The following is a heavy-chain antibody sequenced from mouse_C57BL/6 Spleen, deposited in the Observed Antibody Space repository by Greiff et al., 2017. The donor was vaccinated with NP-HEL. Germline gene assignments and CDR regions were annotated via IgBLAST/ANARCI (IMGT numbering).Heavy chain of an antibody. CDR1: GFSLTSYG. CDR2: IWSGGST. CDR3: ASYYYGSSPGWFAY. D-gene: IGHD1-1*01. V-gene: IGHV2-2*01. J-gene: IGHJ3*01. Sequence: VQLQQSGPGLVQPSQSLSITCTVSGFSLTSYGVHWVRQSPGKGLEWLGVIWSGGSTDYNAAFISRLSISKDNSKSQVFFKMNSLQADDTAIYYCASYYYGSSPGWFAYWGQGTLVTVSA.